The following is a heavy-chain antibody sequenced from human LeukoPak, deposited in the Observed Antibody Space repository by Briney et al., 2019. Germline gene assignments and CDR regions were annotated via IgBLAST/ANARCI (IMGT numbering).Heavy chain of an antibody. CDR2: FDPEDGVT. D-gene: IGHD4/OR15-4a*01. V-gene: IGHV1-24*01. Sequence: GASVKVSCKVSGYTLTELSMHWVRQAPGKGLEWMGGFDPEDGVTIYAQKFQGRVTMTEDTSTDTAYMELSSLRSEDTAVYYCATAKSLRYYYMDVWGKGTTVTVSS. CDR3: ATAKSLRYYYMDV. CDR1: GYTLTELS. J-gene: IGHJ6*03.